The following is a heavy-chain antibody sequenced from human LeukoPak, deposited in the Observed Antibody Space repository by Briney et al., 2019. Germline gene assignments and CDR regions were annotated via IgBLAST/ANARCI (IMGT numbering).Heavy chain of an antibody. J-gene: IGHJ6*03. D-gene: IGHD6-19*01. CDR2: INPSGGST. V-gene: IGHV1-46*03. CDR1: GYTFTSYY. Sequence: GASVKVSCKASGYTFTSYYMHWVRQAPGQGLEWMGIINPSGGSTSYAQKFQGRVTMTRDMSTSTVYMELSSLRSEDTAVYYCARRGVAVAGNYYYYMDVWGKGTTVTISS. CDR3: ARRGVAVAGNYYYYMDV.